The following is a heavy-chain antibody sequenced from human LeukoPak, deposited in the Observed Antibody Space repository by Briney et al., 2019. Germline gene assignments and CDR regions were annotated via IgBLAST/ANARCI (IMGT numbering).Heavy chain of an antibody. CDR3: ARDHLPAGAPGYYMDV. Sequence: SETLSLTCTVSGGSVSSHFWSWIRQPPGKGLEEIGYIYNSGITNYNPSLKSRVTMSVDTSKNQFSLMLRSVTAADTAVYYCARDHLPAGAPGYYMDVWGKGTTVTVSS. V-gene: IGHV4-59*02. D-gene: IGHD4/OR15-4a*01. CDR2: IYNSGIT. CDR1: GGSVSSHF. J-gene: IGHJ6*03.